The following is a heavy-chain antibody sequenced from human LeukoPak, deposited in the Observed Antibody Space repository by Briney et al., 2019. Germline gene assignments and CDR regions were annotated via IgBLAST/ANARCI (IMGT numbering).Heavy chain of an antibody. CDR1: GGTFSSYA. V-gene: IGHV1-69*04. CDR2: IIPILGIA. D-gene: IGHD3-22*01. Sequence: GASVKVSCKASGGTFSSYAISWVRQAPGQGLEWMRRIIPILGIANYAQKFQGRVTITADKSTSTAYMELSSLRSEDTAVYYCARSRITMIVVVDWFDPWGQGTLVTVSS. J-gene: IGHJ5*02. CDR3: ARSRITMIVVVDWFDP.